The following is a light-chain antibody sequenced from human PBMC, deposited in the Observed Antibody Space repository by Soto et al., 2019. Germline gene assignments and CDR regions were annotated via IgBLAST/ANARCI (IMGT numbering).Light chain of an antibody. CDR2: GAS. Sequence: EIVLTQSPGTLSLSPGERATLSCRASQSVSSSFLSWYQQKRGQAPRLLMFGASSRATGIPDRFSGSGSGTDFSLTISRLEPEDFAVYYCQHYGSSPTFGGGTKVDIK. J-gene: IGKJ4*01. CDR1: QSVSSSF. CDR3: QHYGSSPT. V-gene: IGKV3-20*01.